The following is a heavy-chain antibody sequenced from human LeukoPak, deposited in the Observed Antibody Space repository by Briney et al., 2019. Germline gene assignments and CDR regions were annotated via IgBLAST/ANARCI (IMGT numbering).Heavy chain of an antibody. CDR2: IYYSGST. D-gene: IGHD1-26*01. J-gene: IGHJ4*02. CDR1: GGSFSSYY. CDR3: ARSRGRELTPFDY. Sequence: SETLSLTCTVSGGSFSSYYWNWIRQPPGKGLEWIGYIYYSGSTNYNSSLKSRVTISVDTSKNQFSLKLSSVTAADTAVYYCARSRGRELTPFDYWGQGTLVTVSS. V-gene: IGHV4-59*01.